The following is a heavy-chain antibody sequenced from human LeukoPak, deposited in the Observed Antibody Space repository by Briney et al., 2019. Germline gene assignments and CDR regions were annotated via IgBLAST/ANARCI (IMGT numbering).Heavy chain of an antibody. CDR3: ARGGYSYASDY. J-gene: IGHJ4*02. CDR2: MNPNSGNT. D-gene: IGHD5-18*01. Sequence: ASVKVSCKASGGTFSSYAINWVRQATGQGLEWMGWMNPNSGNTGYAQKFQGRVTMTRNTSISTAYMELSSLRSEDTAVYYCARGGYSYASDYWGQGTLVTVSS. V-gene: IGHV1-8*02. CDR1: GGTFSSYA.